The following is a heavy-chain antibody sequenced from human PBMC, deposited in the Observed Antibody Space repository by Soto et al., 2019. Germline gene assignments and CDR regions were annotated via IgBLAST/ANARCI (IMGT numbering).Heavy chain of an antibody. CDR1: GFSFSSYA. D-gene: IGHD4-17*01. J-gene: IGHJ4*02. Sequence: EVQLLESGGGLVQPGGSLRLSCAASGFSFSSYALSWVRQAPGQGLEWVSTLGGSGGSTYYADSVKGRFTISRDKSKNTLYLQVNSLRTEDTAVYYCARSSLRTYYFAYWGQGTLLTVSS. V-gene: IGHV3-23*01. CDR2: LGGSGGST. CDR3: ARSSLRTYYFAY.